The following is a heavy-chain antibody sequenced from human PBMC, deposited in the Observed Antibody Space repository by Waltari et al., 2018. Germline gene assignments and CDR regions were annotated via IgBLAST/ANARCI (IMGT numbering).Heavy chain of an antibody. J-gene: IGHJ6*03. CDR2: INPNSGGT. D-gene: IGHD1-26*01. Sequence: QVQLVQSGAEVKKPGASVKVSCKASGYTFTGYYMHWVRQAPGQGLEWMGWINPNSGGTNYAQKFQGRVTMTRDTSISTAYMELSRLRSDDTAVYYWARDGSGSYYYYYYYMDVWGKGTTVTVSS. CDR3: ARDGSGSYYYYYYYMDV. CDR1: GYTFTGYY. V-gene: IGHV1-2*02.